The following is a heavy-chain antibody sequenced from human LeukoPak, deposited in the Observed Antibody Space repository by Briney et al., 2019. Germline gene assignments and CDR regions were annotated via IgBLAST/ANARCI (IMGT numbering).Heavy chain of an antibody. D-gene: IGHD2-15*01. CDR3: AREGQDIVVN. CDR1: GYPISSGYY. V-gene: IGHV4-38-2*02. CDR2: ICHSGST. Sequence: PSETLSLTCTVSGYPISSGYYWGWIRQPPGKGLEWIGSICHSGSTYYNPSLKGRVTISVDTSKNQFSLKLSSVTAADTAVYYCAREGQDIVVNWGQGTLVTVSS. J-gene: IGHJ4*02.